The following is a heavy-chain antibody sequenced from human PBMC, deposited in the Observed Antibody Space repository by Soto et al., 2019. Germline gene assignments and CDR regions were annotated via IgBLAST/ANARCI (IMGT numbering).Heavy chain of an antibody. CDR3: ARGYDCSSTSCYYYYYYGMDV. J-gene: IGHJ6*02. CDR1: GGTFSSYA. Sequence: SVKVSCKASGGTFSSYAISWVRQAPGQGLEWMGGIIPIFGTANYAQKFQGRVTITADKSTSTAYMELSSLRSADTAVYYCARGYDCSSTSCYYYYYYGMDVWGRGTTVTVSS. CDR2: IIPIFGTA. V-gene: IGHV1-69*06. D-gene: IGHD2-2*01.